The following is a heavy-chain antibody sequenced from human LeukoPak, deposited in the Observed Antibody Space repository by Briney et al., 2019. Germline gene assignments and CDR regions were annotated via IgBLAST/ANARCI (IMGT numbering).Heavy chain of an antibody. CDR2: IWYDGSNK. J-gene: IGHJ6*03. V-gene: IGHV3-33*06. CDR1: GFTFSSYG. CDR3: AKDSTARIYCYYMDV. Sequence: GGSLRLSCAASGFTFSSYGMHWVRQAPGKGLEWVAVIWYDGSNKYYADSVKGRFTISRDNSKNTLYLQMNSLRAEDTAVYYCAKDSTARIYCYYMDVWGKGTTVTVSS. D-gene: IGHD4-17*01.